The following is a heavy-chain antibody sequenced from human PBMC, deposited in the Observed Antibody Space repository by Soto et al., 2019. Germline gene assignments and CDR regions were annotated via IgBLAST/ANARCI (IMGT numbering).Heavy chain of an antibody. CDR3: ASDRSGWYDF. CDR1: GYPFTSNL. V-gene: IGHV1-18*01. CDR2: ISPHNGNA. J-gene: IGHJ4*02. Sequence: QVHLVQSGPEVKKTGASVKVSCKTSGYPFTSNLLSWVRRAPVQGLEWMGRISPHNGNAKYAQKFQDRVTMTADTAESTVYMELRSLRSDDSAVFYCASDRSGWYDFWGQGTLVTVSA. D-gene: IGHD6-19*01.